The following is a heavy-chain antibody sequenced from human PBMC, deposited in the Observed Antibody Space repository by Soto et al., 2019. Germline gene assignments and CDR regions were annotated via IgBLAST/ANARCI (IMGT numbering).Heavy chain of an antibody. CDR3: ATDSKRMVTADY. CDR2: ISGSGGST. V-gene: IGHV3-23*01. D-gene: IGHD5-18*01. J-gene: IGHJ4*02. CDR1: GFTFSSYA. Sequence: PGGSLRLSCAASGFTFSSYAMSWVRQAPGKGLEWVSAISGSGGSTYYADSVKGRFTISRDNSKNTLYLQMNSLRAEDTAVYYCATDSKRMVTADYWGQGTLVTVSS.